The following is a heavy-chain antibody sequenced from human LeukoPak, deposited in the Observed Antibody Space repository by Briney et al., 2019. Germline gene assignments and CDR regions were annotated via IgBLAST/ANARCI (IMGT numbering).Heavy chain of an antibody. V-gene: IGHV4-30-2*01. CDR3: ARDYGSGYDSLFHFDY. J-gene: IGHJ4*02. D-gene: IGHD5-12*01. Sequence: SETLSLTCTVSGGSISSGGYYWSWIRQPPGKGLEWIGYIYHSGSTYYNPSLKSRVTISVDRSKYQFSLKLSSVTAADTAVYYCARDYGSGYDSLFHFDYWGQGTLVTVSS. CDR1: GGSISSGGYY. CDR2: IYHSGST.